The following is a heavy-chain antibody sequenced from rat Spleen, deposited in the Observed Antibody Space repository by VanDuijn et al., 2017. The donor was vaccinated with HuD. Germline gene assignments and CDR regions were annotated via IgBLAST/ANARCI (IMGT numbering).Heavy chain of an antibody. V-gene: IGHV5-29*01. J-gene: IGHJ2*01. Sequence: EVQLVESDGGLVQPGRSLKLSCAASGFTFSDYYMAWVRQAPTKGLEWVATISYDGSSTYYRDSVKGRFTISRDNAKSTLYLQMDSLRSEDTATYYCARDWGADYWGQGVMVTVSS. CDR1: GFTFSDYY. CDR3: ARDWGADY. D-gene: IGHD4-6*01. CDR2: ISYDGSST.